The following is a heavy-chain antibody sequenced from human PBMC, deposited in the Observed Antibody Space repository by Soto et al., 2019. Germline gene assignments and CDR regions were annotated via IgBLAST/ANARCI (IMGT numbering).Heavy chain of an antibody. J-gene: IGHJ4*02. CDR1: GFTFSSYG. CDR3: VGGYYYGDY. CDR2: ISYDGSTK. D-gene: IGHD3-22*01. Sequence: VQLVESGGGVVQPGRSLRLSCAASGFTFSSYGMHWVRQAPGKGLEWVAVISYDGSTKYYADSVKGRFTISRDNSKNTLYLQMNSLRAEDTAVYYCVGGYYYGDYWGQGTLVTVSS. V-gene: IGHV3-30*03.